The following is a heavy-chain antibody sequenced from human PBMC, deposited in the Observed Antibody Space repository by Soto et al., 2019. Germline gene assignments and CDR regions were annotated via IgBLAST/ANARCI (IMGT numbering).Heavy chain of an antibody. CDR1: GFTFSSYG. J-gene: IGHJ4*02. CDR2: ISYDGSNK. D-gene: IGHD6-19*01. V-gene: IGHV3-30*18. Sequence: QVQLVESGGGVVQPGRSLRLSCAASGFTFSSYGMHWVRQAPGKGLEWVAVISYDGSNKYYADSVKGRFTISRDNSKNTLYLQMNSRRAEDTAVYYCAKDRYSSGWYYFDCWGQGTLVTVSS. CDR3: AKDRYSSGWYYFDC.